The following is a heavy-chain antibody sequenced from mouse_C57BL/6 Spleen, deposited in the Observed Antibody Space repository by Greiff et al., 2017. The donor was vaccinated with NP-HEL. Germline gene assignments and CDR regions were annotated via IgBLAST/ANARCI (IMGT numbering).Heavy chain of an antibody. CDR3: ARDDPYYAMDY. Sequence: EVKVEESGPGLVKPSQSLSLTCSVTGYSITSGYYWNWIRQFPGNKLEWMGYISYDGSNNYNPSLKNRISITRDTSKNQFFLKLNSVTTEDTATYYCARDDPYYAMDYWGQGTSVTVSS. CDR2: ISYDGSN. V-gene: IGHV3-6*01. CDR1: GYSITSGYY. J-gene: IGHJ4*01.